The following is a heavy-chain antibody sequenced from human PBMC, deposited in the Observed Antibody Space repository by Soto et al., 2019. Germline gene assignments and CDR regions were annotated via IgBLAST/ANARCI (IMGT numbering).Heavy chain of an antibody. CDR1: GFTFSSYS. CDR3: ARGPIGYDYGWGSYRSFPVDY. Sequence: EVQLVESGGGLVKPGGSLRLSCAASGFTFSSYSMNWVRQAPGKGLEWVAAITAGGSSIYYADSVKGRFTISRDNGKNSLNLQMNSLRAEDTAVYCCARGPIGYDYGWGSYRSFPVDYWGQGTLVTVSS. D-gene: IGHD3-16*02. V-gene: IGHV3-21*02. J-gene: IGHJ4*02. CDR2: ITAGGSSI.